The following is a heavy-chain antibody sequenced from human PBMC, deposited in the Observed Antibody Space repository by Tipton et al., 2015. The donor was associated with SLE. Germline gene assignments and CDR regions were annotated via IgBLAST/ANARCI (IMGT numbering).Heavy chain of an antibody. D-gene: IGHD3-10*01. J-gene: IGHJ6*02. CDR3: ASRGGDYYYYGMDV. CDR2: IYTSGST. Sequence: TLSLTCTVSGGSISSGSYYWSWIRQPAGKGLEWIGHIYTSGSTNYSPSLKSRVTISVDTSKNQFSLKLSSVTAADTAVYYCASRGGDYYYYGMDVWGQGTTVTVSS. V-gene: IGHV4-61*09. CDR1: GGSISSGSYY.